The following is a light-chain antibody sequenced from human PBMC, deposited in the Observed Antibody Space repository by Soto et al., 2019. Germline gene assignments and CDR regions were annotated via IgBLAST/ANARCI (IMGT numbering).Light chain of an antibody. CDR3: QQRSSWPWT. CDR1: YSISNY. J-gene: IGKJ1*01. Sequence: EIVLTQSPATLSLSPGERATLSCRASYSISNYLAWFQQKAGQAPRLLIYDASNRATGIPARFSGSGSETDFTLTISSLEPEDFAVYFWQQRSSWPWTFGQGTKVEIK. V-gene: IGKV3-11*01. CDR2: DAS.